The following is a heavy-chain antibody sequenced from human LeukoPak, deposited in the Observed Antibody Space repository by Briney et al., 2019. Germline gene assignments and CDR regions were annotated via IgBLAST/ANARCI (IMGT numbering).Heavy chain of an antibody. V-gene: IGHV4-59*01. CDR2: VYYSGST. CDR3: ARTPYGTRFDY. CDR1: GDSISHNY. J-gene: IGHJ4*02. Sequence: SETLSLTCSVSGDSISHNYWSWIRQPPGEGLEWIGYVYYSGSTKYNPSLKSRVTMSVDTSKNQISLNLRSVTAADTAVYYCARTPYGTRFDYWGQGTLVTVSS. D-gene: IGHD2-15*01.